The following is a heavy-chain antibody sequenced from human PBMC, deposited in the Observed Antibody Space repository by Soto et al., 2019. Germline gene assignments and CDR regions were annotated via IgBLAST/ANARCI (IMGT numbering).Heavy chain of an antibody. CDR1: GFTFSSYA. D-gene: IGHD3-10*01. Sequence: GGSLRLSCAASGFTFSSYAMSWVRQAPGKGLEWVSAISGSGGSTYYADSVKGRFTISRDNSKNTLYLQMNSLRAEDTAVYYCAKGEDSMVRGVIPYYFDYWGQGTLVTVSS. CDR3: AKGEDSMVRGVIPYYFDY. V-gene: IGHV3-23*01. CDR2: ISGSGGST. J-gene: IGHJ4*02.